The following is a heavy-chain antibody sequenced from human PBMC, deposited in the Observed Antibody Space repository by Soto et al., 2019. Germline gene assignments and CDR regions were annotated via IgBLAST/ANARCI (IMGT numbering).Heavy chain of an antibody. Sequence: EAQLLESGGGLVQPGGSLRLSCVASGFTFSTYAMSWVRQAPGKGLEWVSALTPSGGETFYADSVKGRVTISRDNSMNALYLQMNSLRIEDTAVYYCAHPRGYGVFDAYDIWGQGTMVTVSS. V-gene: IGHV3-23*01. J-gene: IGHJ3*02. CDR3: AHPRGYGVFDAYDI. CDR2: LTPSGGET. CDR1: GFTFSTYA. D-gene: IGHD4-17*01.